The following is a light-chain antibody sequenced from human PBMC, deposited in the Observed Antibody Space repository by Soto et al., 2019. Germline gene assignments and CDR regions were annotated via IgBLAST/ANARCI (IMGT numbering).Light chain of an antibody. Sequence: EIVMTHSPATLSVSPGERATLSCRASQSVSSNLAWYQQKPGQAPRLLIYGESARATGIPARFSGSGSGTEFTLTISSLQSEDFAVYFCQQYYDWQRTLGQGTKVDIK. V-gene: IGKV3-15*01. CDR3: QQYYDWQRT. CDR2: GES. J-gene: IGKJ1*01. CDR1: QSVSSN.